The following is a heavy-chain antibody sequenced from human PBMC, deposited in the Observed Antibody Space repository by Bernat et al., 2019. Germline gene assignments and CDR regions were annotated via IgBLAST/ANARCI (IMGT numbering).Heavy chain of an antibody. V-gene: IGHV3-7*03. CDR3: ATHYIAAAGTVLDY. CDR2: IKQDGSEK. Sequence: EVQLVESGEGLVQPGGSLRLSCAASGFTFSNYWMTWVRQAPGKGLEWVANIKQDGSEKYYVDSVKGRFTISRDNAKNSLNLQMNSLRAEDTAVYYCATHYIAAAGTVLDYWGQGTLVTVSS. J-gene: IGHJ4*02. CDR1: GFTFSNYW. D-gene: IGHD6-13*01.